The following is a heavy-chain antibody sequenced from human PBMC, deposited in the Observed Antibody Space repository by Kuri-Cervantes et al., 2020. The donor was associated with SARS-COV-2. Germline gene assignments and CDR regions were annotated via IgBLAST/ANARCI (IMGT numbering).Heavy chain of an antibody. CDR2: INPNSGGT. CDR1: GYPFTGFY. CDR3: AAGIVGDTHAFDI. Sequence: ASVKVSCKASGYPFTGFYLHWVRQTPGQGLEWMGWINPNSGGTNYAQKFQGRVTMTRDTSISTAYMELSRLSSDDTAVYYCAAGIVGDTHAFDIWGQGTMVTVSS. V-gene: IGHV1-2*02. J-gene: IGHJ3*02. D-gene: IGHD1-26*01.